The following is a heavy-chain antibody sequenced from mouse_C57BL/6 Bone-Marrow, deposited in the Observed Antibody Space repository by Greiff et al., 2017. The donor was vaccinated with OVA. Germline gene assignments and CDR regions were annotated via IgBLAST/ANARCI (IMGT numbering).Heavy chain of an antibody. CDR2: IWRGGST. Sequence: VMLVESGPGLVQPSQSLSITCTVSGFSLTSYGVHWVRQSPGKGLEWLGVIWRGGSTDYNAAFMSRLSITKDNSKSQVFFKMNSLQADDTAIYYCARKNATTAWYFDVWGTGTTVTVSS. D-gene: IGHD1-2*01. CDR3: ARKNATTAWYFDV. V-gene: IGHV2-5*01. CDR1: GFSLTSYG. J-gene: IGHJ1*03.